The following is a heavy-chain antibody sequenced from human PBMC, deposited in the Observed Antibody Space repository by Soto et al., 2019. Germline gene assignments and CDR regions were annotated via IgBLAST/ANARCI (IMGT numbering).Heavy chain of an antibody. Sequence: GGSLRLSCAASGFTFSSYWMHWVRQAPGKGLMWVSRISNDGSRTTYADSVKGRFTISRDNARNTLYLQMNSLRADDTAVYFCVRHQDSRGYSVFNLWGQGAQVTVSS. CDR2: ISNDGSRT. D-gene: IGHD3-22*01. V-gene: IGHV3-74*01. CDR3: VRHQDSRGYSVFNL. J-gene: IGHJ5*02. CDR1: GFTFSSYW.